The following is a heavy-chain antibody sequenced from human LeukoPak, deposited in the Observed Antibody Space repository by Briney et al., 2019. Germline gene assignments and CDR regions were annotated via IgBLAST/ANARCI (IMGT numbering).Heavy chain of an antibody. V-gene: IGHV4-59*01. CDR3: ARVPLPVAAAGV. CDR1: GGSISSYY. J-gene: IGHJ4*02. D-gene: IGHD6-13*01. CDR2: IYYSGST. Sequence: SETLSLTCTVSGGSISSYYWSWIRQPPGKGLEWIGYIYYSGSTNYNPSLKSRVTISVDTSKNQFSLKLSSVTAADTAVYYCARVPLPVAAAGVWGQGTLVTVSS.